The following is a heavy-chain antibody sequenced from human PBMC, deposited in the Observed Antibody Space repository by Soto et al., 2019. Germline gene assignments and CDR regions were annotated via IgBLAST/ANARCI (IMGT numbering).Heavy chain of an antibody. Sequence: PGGSLRLSXTASGFTFSSYEMNWVRQAPGKGLEWVSYISSSGSTIYYADSVKGRFTISRDNARNSLYLQMNSLRAEDTAVYYCARDDYGDYANWFDPWGQGTLVTVSS. CDR1: GFTFSSYE. CDR2: ISSSGSTI. J-gene: IGHJ5*02. D-gene: IGHD4-17*01. V-gene: IGHV3-48*03. CDR3: ARDDYGDYANWFDP.